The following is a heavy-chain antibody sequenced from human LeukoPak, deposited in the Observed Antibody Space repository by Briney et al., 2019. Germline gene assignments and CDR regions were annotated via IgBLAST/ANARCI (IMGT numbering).Heavy chain of an antibody. D-gene: IGHD5-24*01. J-gene: IGHJ3*02. V-gene: IGHV3-23*01. CDR3: AKGAGDGYNYGAFDN. Sequence: GGSLRLSCAATGFTFSSYAMSWVRQAPGKGLEWVSAIFGSGGSTYYANSVKGRFTISRDNYKNTLYLQMNSLRAEDKAVYYCAKGAGDGYNYGAFDNWGQGTRVTVSS. CDR2: IFGSGGST. CDR1: GFTFSSYA.